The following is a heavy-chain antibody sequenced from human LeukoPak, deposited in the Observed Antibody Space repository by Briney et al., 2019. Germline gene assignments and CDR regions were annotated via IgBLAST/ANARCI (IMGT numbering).Heavy chain of an antibody. CDR2: IYTGGTT. J-gene: IGHJ4*02. V-gene: IGHV3-66*01. CDR3: AREISRFGI. Sequence: TGGSLRLSCAASGCTVSSSNYMNWVRHAPGKGLEWVSGIYTGGTTYYTDSVKGRFAISRDNPNNTLYLQMHSLRAEDTAVYYCAREISRFGIWGQGTLVTVSS. D-gene: IGHD3-16*01. CDR1: GCTVSSSNY.